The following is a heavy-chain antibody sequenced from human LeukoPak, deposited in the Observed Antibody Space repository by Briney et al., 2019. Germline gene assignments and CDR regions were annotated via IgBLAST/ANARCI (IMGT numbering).Heavy chain of an antibody. CDR3: ARGRGPYGMDV. J-gene: IGHJ6*02. V-gene: IGHV3-74*01. Sequence: GGSLRLSCAASGFTFSSYWIHWVRQAPGKGLVWVSRINTDGSSTSYADSVKGRFTISRDNAKNTLNSQMNSLRAEDTAVYYCARGRGPYGMDVWGQGTTVTVSS. CDR1: GFTFSSYW. D-gene: IGHD3-10*01. CDR2: INTDGSST.